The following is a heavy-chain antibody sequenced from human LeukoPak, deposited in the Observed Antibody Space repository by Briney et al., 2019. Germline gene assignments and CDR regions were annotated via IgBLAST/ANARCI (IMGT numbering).Heavy chain of an antibody. Sequence: GGSLRLSCAASGFTFSSYWMHWVRQAPGKGLVWVSRINSDGTSTNYADSVKGRFTISRDNAKKTSYLQMNSLTAEDTAVYYCARDLLLGANCWGQGTLVTVSS. CDR1: GFTFSSYW. CDR2: INSDGTST. CDR3: ARDLLLGANC. D-gene: IGHD1-26*01. V-gene: IGHV3-74*01. J-gene: IGHJ4*02.